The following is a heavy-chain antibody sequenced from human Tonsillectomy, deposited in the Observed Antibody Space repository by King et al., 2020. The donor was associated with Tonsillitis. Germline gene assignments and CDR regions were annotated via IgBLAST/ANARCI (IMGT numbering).Heavy chain of an antibody. Sequence: QLQESGPGLVKPSETLSLTCTVSGGSISSYYWSWIRQPAGKGLEWIGRIYTSGSTNYNPSLKSRVTMSVDTSKNQFSLKLSSVTAPDTAVYYCARVAGCSGGSCYSYYYYYMDVWGKGTTVTVSS. J-gene: IGHJ6*03. V-gene: IGHV4-4*07. CDR3: ARVAGCSGGSCYSYYYYYMDV. D-gene: IGHD2-15*01. CDR2: IYTSGST. CDR1: GGSISSYY.